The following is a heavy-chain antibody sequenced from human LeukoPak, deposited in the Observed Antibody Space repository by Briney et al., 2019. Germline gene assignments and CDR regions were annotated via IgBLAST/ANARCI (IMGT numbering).Heavy chain of an antibody. CDR1: GFTFSSYG. Sequence: PGRSLRLSCAASGFTFSSYGMHWVRQAPGKGLGWVAVIWYDGSNKYYADSVKGRFTISRDNSKNTLYLQMNSLRAEDTAVYYCATFTYYYDSSGYSQGDYWGQGTLVTVSS. CDR2: IWYDGSNK. CDR3: ATFTYYYDSSGYSQGDY. V-gene: IGHV3-33*01. D-gene: IGHD3-22*01. J-gene: IGHJ4*02.